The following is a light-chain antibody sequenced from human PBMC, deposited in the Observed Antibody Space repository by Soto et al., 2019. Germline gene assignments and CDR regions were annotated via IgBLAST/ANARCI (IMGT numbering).Light chain of an antibody. V-gene: IGKV3-20*01. CDR3: QAYGNSPRST. Sequence: IVLTQSPGTLSLSPGERATLSCRASQSVTSNYLAWYQQKPGQAPRLLIYGASTRASDIPDRFSGSVSGTDFTLTISRLEAEDFALYDGQAYGNSPRSTFGLGTRLVIK. CDR2: GAS. J-gene: IGKJ5*01. CDR1: QSVTSNY.